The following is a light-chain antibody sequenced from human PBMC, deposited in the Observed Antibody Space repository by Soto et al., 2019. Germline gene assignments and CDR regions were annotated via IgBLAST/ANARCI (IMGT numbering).Light chain of an antibody. CDR1: QSVSSSY. CDR3: QQYGSSLRT. CDR2: GAS. Sequence: EIVLTQSPGTLSLSPWERATLSCRASQSVSSSYLAWYQQKPGQAPRLLIYGASSRATGIPDRFSGGGSGTDFTLTISRLEPEDFAVYYCQQYGSSLRTFGQGTKVDIK. J-gene: IGKJ1*01. V-gene: IGKV3-20*01.